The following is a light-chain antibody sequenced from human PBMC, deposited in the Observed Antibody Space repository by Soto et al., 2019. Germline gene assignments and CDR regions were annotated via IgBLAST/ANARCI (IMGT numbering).Light chain of an antibody. J-gene: IGKJ4*01. CDR1: QSVRSTY. Sequence: EIVLTQSPGTLSLSPGERATLSCRASQSVRSTYLAWYQQKPGLAPRILIFGVSNRATGIPDRFSGSGSGTDFTLTISRLEPEDFAVYYCQQYGAYPLTFGGGTRVEIK. V-gene: IGKV3-20*01. CDR2: GVS. CDR3: QQYGAYPLT.